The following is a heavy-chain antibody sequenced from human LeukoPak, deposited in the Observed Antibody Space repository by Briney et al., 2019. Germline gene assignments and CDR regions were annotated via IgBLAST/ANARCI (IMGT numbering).Heavy chain of an antibody. CDR3: ASDRYYYDSSGYYSHYWYFDL. CDR1: GFTFSRYS. Sequence: GGSLRLSCAASGFTFSRYSMNWVRQAPGKGLEWVSSISGSSSSYIYYADSLKGRFTISRDNAKKSLYLQMNSLRAEDTAVYYCASDRYYYDSSGYYSHYWYFDLWGRGTLVTVSS. CDR2: ISGSSSSYI. J-gene: IGHJ2*01. D-gene: IGHD3-22*01. V-gene: IGHV3-21*04.